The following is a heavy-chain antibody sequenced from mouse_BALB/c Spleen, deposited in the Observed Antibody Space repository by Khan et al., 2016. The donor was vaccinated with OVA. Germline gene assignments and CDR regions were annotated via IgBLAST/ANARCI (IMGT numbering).Heavy chain of an antibody. CDR3: ARGGRGSPFDY. CDR2: ITPNIGGT. Sequence: QLQQSGPELVKPGASVKIPCKVSGYTFTDYNMDWVKQSHGKSLEWIGDITPNIGGTIYNQRFKGKATLTVDKSSSTSSMTLRSLTSEDTAVYYCARGGRGSPFDYWGQGTTLTVSS. J-gene: IGHJ2*01. V-gene: IGHV1-18*01. D-gene: IGHD1-1*01. CDR1: GYTFTDYN.